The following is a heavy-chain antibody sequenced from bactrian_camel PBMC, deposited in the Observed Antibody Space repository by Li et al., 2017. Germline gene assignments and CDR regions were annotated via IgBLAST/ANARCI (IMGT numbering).Heavy chain of an antibody. CDR2: ICTGSGNT. J-gene: IGHJ6*01. CDR3: AARGPYCYTKLSVRDFTY. V-gene: IGHV3S1*01. CDR1: GYTYNRNC. D-gene: IGHD2*01. Sequence: HVQLVESGGGSVQAGGSLRLSCAASGYTYNRNCMAWFRQAPGKEREGVARICTGSGNTYYADSVKGRFTISQDNAKNTVYLQMNSLKPEDTAMYYCAARGPYCYTKLSVRDFTYWGQGTQVTVS.